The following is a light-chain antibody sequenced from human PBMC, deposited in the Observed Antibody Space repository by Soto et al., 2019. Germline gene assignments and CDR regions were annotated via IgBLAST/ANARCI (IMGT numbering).Light chain of an antibody. CDR3: QQYDTYSVT. CDR1: QSIRSW. V-gene: IGKV1-5*03. CDR2: KAS. Sequence: DIQMTQSPSMVSASVGDRVTITCRASQSIRSWLGWYQVKPGKAPKLLIYKASTLDSGVPSRFSGSGSGTDFTLTISDLQPDDFATYYCQQYDTYSVTFGPGTKVEIK. J-gene: IGKJ3*01.